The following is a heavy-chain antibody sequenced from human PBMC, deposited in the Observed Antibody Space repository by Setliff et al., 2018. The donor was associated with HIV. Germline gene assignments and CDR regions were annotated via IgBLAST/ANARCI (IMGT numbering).Heavy chain of an antibody. D-gene: IGHD6-6*01. CDR3: TRGMDDSRSSVWYY. Sequence: ASVKVSCKASGYTFASFGISWVRQAPGQGPEWVGWIGGDNGIPSYAQKLRDRVTLTADTSTKTVFMELRSLRSDDTAAYYCTRGMDDSRSSVWYYWGQGTLGTVS. CDR2: IGGDNGIP. J-gene: IGHJ4*02. CDR1: GYTFASFG. V-gene: IGHV1-18*01.